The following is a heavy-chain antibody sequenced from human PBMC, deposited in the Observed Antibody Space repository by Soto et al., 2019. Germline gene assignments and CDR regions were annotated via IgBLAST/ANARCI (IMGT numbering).Heavy chain of an antibody. J-gene: IGHJ3*01. V-gene: IGHV2-5*02. D-gene: IGHD2-2*01. CDR1: GFSLSSIGVG. CDR3: AHTIVVVPTAHDAFDV. CDR2: LYCDDDK. Sequence: QITLKESGPTLVKPTQTLTLTCTFSGFSLSSIGVGVGWIRQPPGKALEWLGILYCDDDKHYSPSLKSRISIAKDTSKDQVVLTLTNLDPVDTATYYCAHTIVVVPTAHDAFDVCGQGTMVTVS.